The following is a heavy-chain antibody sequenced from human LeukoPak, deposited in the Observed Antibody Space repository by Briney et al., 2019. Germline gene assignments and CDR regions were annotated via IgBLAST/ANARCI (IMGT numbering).Heavy chain of an antibody. V-gene: IGHV4-34*01. CDR2: INHSGST. J-gene: IGHJ6*03. Sequence: PSETLSLTCAVYGGSFSGYYGSWIRQPPGKGLEWIGEINHSGSTNYNPSLKSRVTISVDTSKNQFSLKLSSVTAADTAVYYCARVEEGYGSGRRENYYYYYMDVWGKGTTVTISS. D-gene: IGHD3-10*01. CDR1: GGSFSGYY. CDR3: ARVEEGYGSGRRENYYYYYMDV.